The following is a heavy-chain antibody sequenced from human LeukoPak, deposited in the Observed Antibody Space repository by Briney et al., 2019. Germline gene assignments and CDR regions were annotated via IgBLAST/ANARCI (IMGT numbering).Heavy chain of an antibody. CDR3: ARGSEAVSTISEAFDI. J-gene: IGHJ3*02. Sequence: SETLSLTCIVSSGSMNNFFRTWIGQTHEKRLEWIGYVYYSGSSKYNPSLERRVTISLDTSKNQFSLRLTSVTAADTAIYYCARGSEAVSTISEAFDIWGQGTAVTVSS. CDR1: SGSMNNFF. D-gene: IGHD5/OR15-5a*01. CDR2: VYYSGSS. V-gene: IGHV4-59*01.